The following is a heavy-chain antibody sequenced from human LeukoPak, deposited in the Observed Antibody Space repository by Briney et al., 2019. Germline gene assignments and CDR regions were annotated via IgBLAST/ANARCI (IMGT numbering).Heavy chain of an antibody. D-gene: IGHD2-2*01. Sequence: GGSLRLSCAASGFIFSRYDMHWVRQGIGKGLEWVSAIGTAGDTYYPGSVKGRFTISRENAKNSLYLQMNSLRAGDTAVYYCARARLYCISTSCHDAFDIRGQGTMVTVSS. CDR1: GFIFSRYD. V-gene: IGHV3-13*01. J-gene: IGHJ3*02. CDR2: IGTAGDT. CDR3: ARARLYCISTSCHDAFDI.